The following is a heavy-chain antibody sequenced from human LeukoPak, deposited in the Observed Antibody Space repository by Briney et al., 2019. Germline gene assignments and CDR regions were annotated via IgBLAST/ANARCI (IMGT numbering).Heavy chain of an antibody. CDR3: ARETHNYDTSGYHY. D-gene: IGHD3-22*01. Sequence: GGSLRLSCAASGFSFSNHEMNWVRQAPGKGPEWVSHISSSGGTIYYADSVKGRFTISRDNARNSLYLQMNSLRAEDTAVYYCARETHNYDTSGYHYWGQGTLVTVSS. J-gene: IGHJ4*02. CDR1: GFSFSNHE. CDR2: ISSSGGTI. V-gene: IGHV3-48*03.